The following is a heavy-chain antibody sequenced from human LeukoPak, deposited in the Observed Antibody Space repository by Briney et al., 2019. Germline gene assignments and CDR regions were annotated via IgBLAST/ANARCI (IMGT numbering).Heavy chain of an antibody. V-gene: IGHV3-21*01. D-gene: IGHD2-2*01. CDR1: GFTFSSYS. CDR3: ARGTAALDY. Sequence: GGSLRLSCAASGFTFSSYSMNWVRQAPGKGLEWVSSISSSSSYIYYADSVKGRFTISRDNAKSSLYLQMNSLRAENTAVYYCARGTAALDYWGQGTLVTVSS. J-gene: IGHJ4*02. CDR2: ISSSSSYI.